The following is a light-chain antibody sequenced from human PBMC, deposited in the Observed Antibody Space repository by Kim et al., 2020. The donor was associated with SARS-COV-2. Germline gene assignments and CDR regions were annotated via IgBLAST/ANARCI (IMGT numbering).Light chain of an antibody. J-gene: IGLJ3*02. CDR2: EDD. Sequence: NFMLTQPHSVSESPGKTVTISCTGSSGSIASNYVQWCQQRPGSAPTTVIFEDDQRPSGVPDRFSGSIDSSSNSASLTISGLKTEDEADYFCQSFDGTNWVFGGGTQLTVL. CDR1: SGSIASNY. CDR3: QSFDGTNWV. V-gene: IGLV6-57*02.